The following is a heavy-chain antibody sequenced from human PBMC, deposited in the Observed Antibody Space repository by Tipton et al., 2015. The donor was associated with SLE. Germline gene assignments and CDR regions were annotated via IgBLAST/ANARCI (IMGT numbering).Heavy chain of an antibody. J-gene: IGHJ4*02. V-gene: IGHV3-33*01. CDR2: LWYDGSNK. Sequence: SLRLSCAASGFTFSTSAMHWVRQAPGKGLEWVAVLWYDGSNKFYADSVKGRFTISRDNSNNTVSLQMNSLRVEDTAVYFCARGRGGEFLDYWGQGTLVTVSS. D-gene: IGHD3-16*01. CDR1: GFTFSTSA. CDR3: ARGRGGEFLDY.